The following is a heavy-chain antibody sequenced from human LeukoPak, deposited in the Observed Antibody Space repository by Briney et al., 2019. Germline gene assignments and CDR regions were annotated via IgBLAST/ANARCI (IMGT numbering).Heavy chain of an antibody. CDR2: INPNSGGT. V-gene: IGHV1-2*02. CDR3: ARGLGATTYYFDY. Sequence: ASVKVSCKASGYTFTGYYMHWVRQAPGQGLEWMGWINPNSGGTNYAQKFQGRVTMTRNTSISTAYMELSSLRSEDTAVYYCARGLGATTYYFDYWGQGTLVTVSS. CDR1: GYTFTGYY. D-gene: IGHD1-26*01. J-gene: IGHJ4*02.